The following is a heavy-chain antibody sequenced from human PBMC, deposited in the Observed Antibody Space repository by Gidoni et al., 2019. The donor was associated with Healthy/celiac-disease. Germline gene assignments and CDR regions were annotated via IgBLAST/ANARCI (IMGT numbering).Heavy chain of an antibody. CDR1: GGSISSSSYY. CDR3: ARQQGGIVATIFDY. J-gene: IGHJ4*02. D-gene: IGHD5-12*01. Sequence: QLQLQESGPGLVKPSETLSLTCTVSGGSISSSSYYWGWLRQPPGKGLEWIGSIYYSGSTYYNPSLKSRVTISVDTSKNQFSLKLSSVTAADTAVYYCARQQGGIVATIFDYWGQGTLVTVSS. CDR2: IYYSGST. V-gene: IGHV4-39*01.